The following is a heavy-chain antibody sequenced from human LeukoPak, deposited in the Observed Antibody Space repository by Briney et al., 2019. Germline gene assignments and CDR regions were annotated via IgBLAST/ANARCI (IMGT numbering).Heavy chain of an antibody. Sequence: GGSLSLSCAASGFTFSNFAMNWVRQAPGKGLEWVSTISGSGGSTYYADSVKGRFTISRDNSKNTLYLQTSSLRGEDTAVYYCVRVNDYGDRNLYYFVYWGQGTLVTVSS. CDR1: GFTFSNFA. CDR2: ISGSGGST. CDR3: VRVNDYGDRNLYYFVY. J-gene: IGHJ4*02. V-gene: IGHV3-23*01. D-gene: IGHD4-17*01.